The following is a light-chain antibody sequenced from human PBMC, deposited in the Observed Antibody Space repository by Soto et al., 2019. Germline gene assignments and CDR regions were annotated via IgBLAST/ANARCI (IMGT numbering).Light chain of an antibody. Sequence: DIQMTQSPSSLSASVGDRVTITCRASQSISIYLNWYQLNPGKAPNLLMYGASYLKSGVPTSFSGSVSGTDFTLTISSLQPEDFAIYYCQQTYTTPEITFGPGTRLDIK. CDR3: QQTYTTPEIT. CDR2: GAS. J-gene: IGKJ5*01. CDR1: QSISIY. V-gene: IGKV1-39*01.